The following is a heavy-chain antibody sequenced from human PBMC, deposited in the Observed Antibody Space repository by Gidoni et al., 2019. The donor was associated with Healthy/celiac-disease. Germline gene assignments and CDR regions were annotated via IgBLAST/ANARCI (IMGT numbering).Heavy chain of an antibody. V-gene: IGHV4-39*01. J-gene: IGHJ4*02. CDR2: IYYSGST. CDR1: GRSLRCSSYY. D-gene: IGHD3-22*01. CDR3: ARHLYYYDSSGYYYHFDY. Sequence: QLQLQASGPGLVKPSETLSLTCTVSGRSLRCSSYYWGWIRRPPGKGLEWIGSIYYSGSTYYNPSLKSRVTISVDTSKDQFSLKLISVTAADTAVYYCARHLYYYDSSGYYYHFDYWGQGTLVTVSS.